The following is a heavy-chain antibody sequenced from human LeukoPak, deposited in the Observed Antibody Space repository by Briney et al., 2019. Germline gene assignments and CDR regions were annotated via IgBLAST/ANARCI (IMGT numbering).Heavy chain of an antibody. Sequence: SETLSLTCTVSGGSISSYYWSWIRQPPGKGLEWIGYIYYSGSTNYNPSLKSRVTISVDTSKNQFSLKLSSVTAADTAVYYCAGGGKRGIAAPTGYWGQGTLVTVSS. CDR1: GGSISSYY. V-gene: IGHV4-59*08. CDR2: IYYSGST. CDR3: AGGGKRGIAAPTGY. D-gene: IGHD6-13*01. J-gene: IGHJ4*02.